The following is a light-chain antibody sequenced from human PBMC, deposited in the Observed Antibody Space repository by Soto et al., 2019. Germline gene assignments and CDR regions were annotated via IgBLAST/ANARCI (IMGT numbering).Light chain of an antibody. CDR3: LLSYDGARV. J-gene: IGLJ2*01. Sequence: QAVVTQEPSLTVSPGGTVTLTCGSSTGAVPSGHYPYWLQQEPGQAPRALIYDTSDKHSWTPARFSGSLLGGKAALTLSGAQPEAEAYYYCLLSYDGARVFGGGTKLTVL. CDR1: TGAVPSGHY. V-gene: IGLV7-46*01. CDR2: DTS.